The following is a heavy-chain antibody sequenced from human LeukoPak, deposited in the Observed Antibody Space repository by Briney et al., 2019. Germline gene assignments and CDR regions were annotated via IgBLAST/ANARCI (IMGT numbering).Heavy chain of an antibody. CDR3: ARDTVTHMYHYYYGMDV. J-gene: IGHJ6*02. CDR2: ISAYNGNT. D-gene: IGHD4-17*01. V-gene: IGHV1-18*01. Sequence: GASVKVSCKASGYTFTSYGISWVRQAPGQGLEWMGWISAYNGNTNYAQKLQGRVTMTTDTSTSTAYMELRSLRSDDTAVYYCARDTVTHMYHYYYGMDVWGQGTTVTVSS. CDR1: GYTFTSYG.